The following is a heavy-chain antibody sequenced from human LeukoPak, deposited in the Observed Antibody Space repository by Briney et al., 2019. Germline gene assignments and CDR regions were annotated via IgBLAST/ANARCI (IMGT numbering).Heavy chain of an antibody. Sequence: ASVKVSCKASGYTFTDFYIHWVRQAPGQGLEWMGWIHPNSGDTNYAQKIQGRVTMTRDTSITTAYMELSRLRSDDTAVYFCARDSGGRSDYWGQGTLVTVSS. CDR2: IHPNSGDT. CDR3: ARDSGGRSDY. J-gene: IGHJ4*02. CDR1: GYTFTDFY. D-gene: IGHD1-26*01. V-gene: IGHV1-2*02.